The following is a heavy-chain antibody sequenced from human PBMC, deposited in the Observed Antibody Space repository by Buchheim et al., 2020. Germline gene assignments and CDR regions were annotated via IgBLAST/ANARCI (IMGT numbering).Heavy chain of an antibody. CDR1: GYSFTSYW. CDR2: IDPSDSYT. J-gene: IGHJ6*02. D-gene: IGHD5-12*01. Sequence: EVQLVQSGAEVKKPGESLRISCKGSGYSFTSYWISWVRQMPGKGLEWMGRIDPSDSYTNYSPSFQGHVTISADKSLSPAYLQWSSLKASDTAMYYCARRQIATGYDFGGGNYYYYGMDVWGQGTT. V-gene: IGHV5-10-1*03. CDR3: ARRQIATGYDFGGGNYYYYGMDV.